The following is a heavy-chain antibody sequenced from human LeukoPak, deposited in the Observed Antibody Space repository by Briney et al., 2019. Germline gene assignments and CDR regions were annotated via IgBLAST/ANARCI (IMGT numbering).Heavy chain of an antibody. V-gene: IGHV4-39*01. CDR2: IYYSGST. Sequence: SETLSLTRTVSGGSISSSSYCWGWIRQPPGKGLEWIGSIYYSGSTYYNPSLKSRVTISVDTSKNQFSLKLSSVTAADTAVYYCARHGRSGGYYTWFDPWGQGTLVTVSS. CDR1: GGSISSSSYC. CDR3: ARHGRSGGYYTWFDP. D-gene: IGHD1-26*01. J-gene: IGHJ5*02.